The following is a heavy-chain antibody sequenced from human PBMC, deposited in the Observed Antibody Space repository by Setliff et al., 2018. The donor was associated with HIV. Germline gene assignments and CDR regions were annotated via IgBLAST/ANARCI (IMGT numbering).Heavy chain of an antibody. Sequence: SETLSLTCTVSGGSISSGGYYWSWIRQHPGKGLEWIGYIYYSGSTYYNPSLQSLVTISVDTSKNQFSLRLSSVTAADTAVYYCARLPRQLLKGAAAYFDYWGQGTLVTVSS. V-gene: IGHV4-31*01. CDR1: GGSISSGGYY. CDR3: ARLPRQLLKGAAAYFDY. D-gene: IGHD5-18*01. CDR2: IYYSGST. J-gene: IGHJ4*02.